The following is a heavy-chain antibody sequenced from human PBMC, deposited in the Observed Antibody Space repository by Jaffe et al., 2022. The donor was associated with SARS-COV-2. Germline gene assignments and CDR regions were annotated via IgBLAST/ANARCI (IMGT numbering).Heavy chain of an antibody. CDR2: INQDGSII. Sequence: EVQLVESGGHLVQSGGSLRLSCTASGFRFSNYWMSWVRQAPGKGLEWVANINQDGSIIYSVDSVKGRFTISRDNAKNSVYLQMNSLRDEDTAVYYCARIGYSSSSNDYWGQGTLVTVSS. CDR3: ARIGYSSSSNDY. D-gene: IGHD6-6*01. CDR1: GFRFSNYW. V-gene: IGHV3-7*03. J-gene: IGHJ4*02.